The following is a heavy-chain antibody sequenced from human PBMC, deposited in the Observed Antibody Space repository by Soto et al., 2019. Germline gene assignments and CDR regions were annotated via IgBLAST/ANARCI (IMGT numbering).Heavy chain of an antibody. CDR1: GFTFSSYG. V-gene: IGHV3-30*18. Sequence: GGSLRLSCAASGFTFSSYGMHWVRQAPGKGLEWVAVISYDGSNKYYADSVKGRFTISRDNSKNTLYLQMNSLRAEDTAVYYCAKAGEPTVTTYAFDIWGQGTMVTVSS. D-gene: IGHD4-17*01. CDR3: AKAGEPTVTTYAFDI. CDR2: ISYDGSNK. J-gene: IGHJ3*02.